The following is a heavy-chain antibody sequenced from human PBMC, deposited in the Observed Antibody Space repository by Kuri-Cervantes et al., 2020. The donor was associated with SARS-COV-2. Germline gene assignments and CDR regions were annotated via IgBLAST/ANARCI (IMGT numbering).Heavy chain of an antibody. Sequence: ASVKVSCKASGYTFTGYYMHWVRQAPGQGLEWMGWINPNSGGTNYAQKFQGRVTMTRDTSISTAYMELSRLRSDDTAVYYCARDGDYSNYGMYYFDYWGQGTLVTVSS. CDR3: ARDGDYSNYGMYYFDY. V-gene: IGHV1-2*02. J-gene: IGHJ4*02. CDR2: INPNSGGT. D-gene: IGHD4-11*01. CDR1: GYTFTGYY.